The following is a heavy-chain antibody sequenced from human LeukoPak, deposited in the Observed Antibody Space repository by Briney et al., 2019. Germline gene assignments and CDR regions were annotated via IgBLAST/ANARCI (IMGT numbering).Heavy chain of an antibody. CDR1: GFTFSSYW. CDR2: IWYDGSNK. Sequence: PGGSLRLSCAASGFTFSSYWMNWARQAPGKGLEWVAVIWYDGSNKYYADSVKGRFTISRDNSKNTLYLQMNSLRAEDTAVYYCARDQYDYGDYTLDYWGQGTLVTVSS. CDR3: ARDQYDYGDYTLDY. V-gene: IGHV3-33*08. J-gene: IGHJ4*02. D-gene: IGHD4-17*01.